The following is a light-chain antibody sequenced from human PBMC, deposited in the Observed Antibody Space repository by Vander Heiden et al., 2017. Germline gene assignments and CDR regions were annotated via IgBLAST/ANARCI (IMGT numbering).Light chain of an antibody. CDR3: CSYERTGIFWV. J-gene: IGLJ3*02. CDR2: DDS. Sequence: QLTRTQPAPVSGPPVHSITISCTGTSSDVRSHTLVSWCQHHPGKSPNLMIYDDSRRPSWVSTRFSGSKFGKTASLTITGLQAEDDADYYYCSYERTGIFWVFGGGTKLTVL. CDR1: SSDVRSHTL. V-gene: IGLV2-23*01.